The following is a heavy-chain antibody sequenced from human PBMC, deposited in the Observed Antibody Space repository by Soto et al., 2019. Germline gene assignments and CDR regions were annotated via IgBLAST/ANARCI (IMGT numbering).Heavy chain of an antibody. D-gene: IGHD3-10*01. CDR3: ARHLFGSGSYYFGPGTGFDY. CDR1: GGSISSSSYY. Sequence: QLQLQESGPGLVKPSETLSLTCTVSGGSISSSSYYWGWIRQPPGKGLEWIGSIYYSGSTYYNPSLKRRVTISVDTSKNQFSLKLSSVTAADTAVYYCARHLFGSGSYYFGPGTGFDYWGQGTLVTVSS. J-gene: IGHJ4*02. V-gene: IGHV4-39*01. CDR2: IYYSGST.